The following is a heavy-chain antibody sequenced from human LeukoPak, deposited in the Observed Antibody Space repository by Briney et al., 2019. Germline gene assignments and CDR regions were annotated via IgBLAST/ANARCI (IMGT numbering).Heavy chain of an antibody. CDR1: RGTFSSYA. V-gene: IGHV1-69*04. CDR2: IIPILGIT. J-gene: IGHJ5*02. CDR3: ARVSGSYLTDNWFDP. Sequence: SVKVSCKASRGTFSSYAISWVRQAPGQGLEWMGRIIPILGITNYAQKFQGRVTMTRNTSISTAYMELSSLRSEDTAVYYCARVSGSYLTDNWFDPWGQGTLVTVSS. D-gene: IGHD1-26*01.